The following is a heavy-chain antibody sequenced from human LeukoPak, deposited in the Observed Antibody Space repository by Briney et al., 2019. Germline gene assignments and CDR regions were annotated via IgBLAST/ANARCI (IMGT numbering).Heavy chain of an antibody. D-gene: IGHD3-22*01. CDR1: GGSISSYY. V-gene: IGHV4-59*01. CDR3: ARGPYDSSGYYSGQQHQIDY. Sequence: PSETLSLTCTVSGGSISSYYWSWIRQPPGKGLEWIGYIYYSGSTNYNPSLKSRVTISVDTSKDQFSLKLSSVTAADTAVYYCARGPYDSSGYYSGQQHQIDYWGQGTLVTVSS. J-gene: IGHJ4*02. CDR2: IYYSGST.